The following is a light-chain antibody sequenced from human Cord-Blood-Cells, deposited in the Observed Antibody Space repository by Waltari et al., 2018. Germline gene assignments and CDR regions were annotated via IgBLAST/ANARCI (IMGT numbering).Light chain of an antibody. J-gene: IGKJ5*01. V-gene: IGKV1-5*03. CDR3: QQYNSYSIT. CDR1: QSISSW. CDR2: RAS. Sequence: DIQMTQSPSTLSASVGDRVTITCRASQSISSWLAWYQQKPGKAPKLLIYRASSIESGVPSRFSGSGSGTEFTLTISSLQPDDFATYYCQQYNSYSITFGQGTRLEIK.